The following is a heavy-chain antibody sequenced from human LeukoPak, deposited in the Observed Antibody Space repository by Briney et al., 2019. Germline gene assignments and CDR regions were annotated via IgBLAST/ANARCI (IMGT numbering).Heavy chain of an antibody. J-gene: IGHJ5*02. CDR1: GYTLTELS. D-gene: IGHD6-13*01. V-gene: IGHV1-24*01. Sequence: ASVKVSCKVSGYTLTELSMHWVRQAPGKGLEWMGGFDPEDGETIYAQKFQGRVTMTRDTSISTAYMELSRLRSDDTAVYYCARVARGPNSSSWYRGDWFDPWGQGTLVTVSS. CDR3: ARVARGPNSSSWYRGDWFDP. CDR2: FDPEDGET.